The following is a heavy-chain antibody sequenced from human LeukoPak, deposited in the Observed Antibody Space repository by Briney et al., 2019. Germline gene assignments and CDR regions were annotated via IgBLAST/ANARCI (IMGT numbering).Heavy chain of an antibody. CDR2: ISAYNGNT. Sequence: ASVKVSCKASGYTFTNYAISWVRQAPGQGLEWVGWISAYNGNTNYAQKLQGRVTMTTDTSTSTAYMDLRSLRSEDTAVYYCARAATYYYGSGSYPWGQGTLVTVSS. V-gene: IGHV1-18*01. CDR1: GYTFTNYA. CDR3: ARAATYYYGSGSYP. D-gene: IGHD3-10*01. J-gene: IGHJ5*02.